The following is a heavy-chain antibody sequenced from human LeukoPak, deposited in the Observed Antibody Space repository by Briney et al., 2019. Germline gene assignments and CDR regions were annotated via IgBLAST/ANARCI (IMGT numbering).Heavy chain of an antibody. CDR1: GFTFSSYE. CDR3: ARGGLRGYSYGYGRNYYYYGMDV. D-gene: IGHD5-18*01. J-gene: IGHJ6*02. V-gene: IGHV3-48*03. CDR2: ISSSGSTI. Sequence: PGGSLRLSCAASGFTFSSYEMNWVRQAPGKGLEWVSYISSSGSTIYYADSVKGRFTISRDNAKNSLYLQMNSLRAEDTAVYYCARGGLRGYSYGYGRNYYYYGMDVWGQGTTVTVSS.